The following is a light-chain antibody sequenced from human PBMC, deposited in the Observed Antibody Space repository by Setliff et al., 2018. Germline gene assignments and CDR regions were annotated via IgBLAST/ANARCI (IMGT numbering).Light chain of an antibody. CDR2: EIS. Sequence: QSVLAQPASVSVSYGESITISCTGTSRDVGSSTFVSWYQQHPGKAPKLLIYEISKRPSGVPDRFSGSKSGNTASLTVSGLQAEDEADYYCSSYAGTNNPDVFGSGTKVTVL. J-gene: IGLJ1*01. V-gene: IGLV2-8*01. CDR1: SRDVGSSTF. CDR3: SSYAGTNNPDV.